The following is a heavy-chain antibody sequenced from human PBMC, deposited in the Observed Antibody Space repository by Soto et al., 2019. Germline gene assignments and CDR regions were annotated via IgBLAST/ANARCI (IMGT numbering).Heavy chain of an antibody. J-gene: IGHJ4*02. D-gene: IGHD1-26*01. CDR1: GGSISSSSYY. CDR3: AALEAWELLGRVDY. Sequence: QLQLQESGPGLVKPSETLSLTCTVSGGSISSSSYYWGWIRQPPWKGLEWIGSIYYSGSTYYNPSFKSRVTISVDTSKNQFSLKLSSVTAADTAVYYCAALEAWELLGRVDYWGQGNLVTVSS. CDR2: IYYSGST. V-gene: IGHV4-39*01.